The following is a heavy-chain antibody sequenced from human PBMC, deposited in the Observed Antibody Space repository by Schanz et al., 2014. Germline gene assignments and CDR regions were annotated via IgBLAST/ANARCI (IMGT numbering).Heavy chain of an antibody. J-gene: IGHJ3*01. Sequence: EVQLVESGGGLIQPGGSLRLSCAVSGFTVNTNYMSWVRQAPGKGLEWISSMYINSGSTQYADSVKGRFIISRDRSKNQLLLQMTSLRADDTAVYFCARDEGRDGYNLAFDVWGQGTLVTVSS. CDR2: MYINSGST. D-gene: IGHD5-12*01. CDR3: ARDEGRDGYNLAFDV. V-gene: IGHV3-53*01. CDR1: GFTVNTNY.